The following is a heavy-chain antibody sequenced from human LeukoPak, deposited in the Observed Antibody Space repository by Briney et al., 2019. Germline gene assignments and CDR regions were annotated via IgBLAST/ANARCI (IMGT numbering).Heavy chain of an antibody. Sequence: PSETLSLTCAVYGGSFSGYYWSWIRQPPGKGLEWIGEINHSGSTNYNPSLRSRVTISVDTSKNQFSLKLSSVTAADTAVYYCARAQAGGDSYYDSGTSPNIHYWGQGTLVTVSS. J-gene: IGHJ4*02. CDR1: GGSFSGYY. CDR2: INHSGST. V-gene: IGHV4-34*01. D-gene: IGHD3-16*01. CDR3: ARAQAGGDSYYDSGTSPNIHY.